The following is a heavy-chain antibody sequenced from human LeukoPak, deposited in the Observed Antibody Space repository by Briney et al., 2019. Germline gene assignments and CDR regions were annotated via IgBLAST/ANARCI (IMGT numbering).Heavy chain of an antibody. J-gene: IGHJ4*02. D-gene: IGHD2-21*02. V-gene: IGHV3-23*01. CDR1: GFTVSSNY. Sequence: PGGSLRLSCAASGFTVSSNYMSWVRQAPGKGLEWVSAISGSGGSTYYADSVKGRFTISRDNSKNTLYLQMNSLRAEDTAVYYCAKRPYCGGDCYSVPFDYWGQGTLVTVSS. CDR3: AKRPYCGGDCYSVPFDY. CDR2: ISGSGGST.